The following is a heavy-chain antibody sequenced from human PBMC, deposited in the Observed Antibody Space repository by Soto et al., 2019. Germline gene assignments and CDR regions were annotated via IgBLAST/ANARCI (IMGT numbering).Heavy chain of an antibody. V-gene: IGHV4-59*01. Sequence: SETLSLTCTVSGGYISSYYWSWIRQPPGKGLEWIGYIYYSGSTNYNPSLKSRVTTSVDTSKNQFSLKLSSVTAADTAVYYCARGMGSSGWLLHLISWFDPWGQGTLVTVSS. CDR1: GGYISSYY. J-gene: IGHJ5*02. CDR2: IYYSGST. D-gene: IGHD6-19*01. CDR3: ARGMGSSGWLLHLISWFDP.